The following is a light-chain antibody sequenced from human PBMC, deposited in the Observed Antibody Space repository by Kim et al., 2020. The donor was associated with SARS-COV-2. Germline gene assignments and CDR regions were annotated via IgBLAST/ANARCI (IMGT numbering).Light chain of an antibody. CDR1: ISDVGGYNY. CDR2: DVS. V-gene: IGLV2-11*01. CDR3: CSYAGSSYV. J-gene: IGLJ1*01. Sequence: QSFTISCTGTISDVGGYNYVSWYQQHPGKAPKLMIYDVSKRPSGVPDRFSGSKSGNTASLTISGLQAEDEADYYCCSYAGSSYVFGTGTKVTVL.